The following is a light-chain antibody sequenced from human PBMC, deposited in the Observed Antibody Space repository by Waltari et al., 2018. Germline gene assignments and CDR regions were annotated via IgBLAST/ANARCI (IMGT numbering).Light chain of an antibody. CDR2: DVS. V-gene: IGLV2-14*03. J-gene: IGLJ2*01. CDR1: SSDVGAYNY. Sequence: QSALTQPAPVSGSPGQSFTISCTGTSSDVGAYNYVSWYQQYPGKAPKLMIFDVSNRPSGVSNRFSGSKSGNTASLTISGLQAEDEADYYCNSYTRANTRVFGGGTKLTVL. CDR3: NSYTRANTRV.